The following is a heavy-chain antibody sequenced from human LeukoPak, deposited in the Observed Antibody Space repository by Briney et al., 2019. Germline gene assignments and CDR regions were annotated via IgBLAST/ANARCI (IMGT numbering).Heavy chain of an antibody. D-gene: IGHD4-17*01. J-gene: IGHJ5*02. Sequence: ASVKVSCKVSGYTFTSHAMNWVRQAPGQGLEWMGWINTNTGNPKYAQGFAGRFVFSLDTSVSTAYLQISSLKAEDTAVYYCARAYPPHYGDYVGWFDPWGQGTLVTVSS. CDR1: GYTFTSHA. V-gene: IGHV7-4-1*02. CDR2: INTNTGNP. CDR3: ARAYPPHYGDYVGWFDP.